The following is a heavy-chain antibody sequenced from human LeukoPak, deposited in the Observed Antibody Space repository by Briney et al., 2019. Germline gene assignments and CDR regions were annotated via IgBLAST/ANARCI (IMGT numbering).Heavy chain of an antibody. CDR3: AKDIPVFGSSYIIGAFQI. J-gene: IGHJ3*02. V-gene: IGHV3-23*01. CDR2: ISADGSGT. CDR1: GLIFSTYA. Sequence: PAGSPRLSCAASGLIFSTYAMHWVRQAPGKGLEWVSGISADGSGTHYADSVKGRFTISRDNSHNVVYLQMNSLRAEDTAVYHCAKDIPVFGSSYIIGAFQICGQGTMVTVSS. D-gene: IGHD3-3*01.